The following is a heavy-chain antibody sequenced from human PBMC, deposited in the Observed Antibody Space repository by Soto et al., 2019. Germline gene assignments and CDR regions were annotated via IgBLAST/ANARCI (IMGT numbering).Heavy chain of an antibody. CDR3: AHRGGMITFGGVIAPVGFDY. D-gene: IGHD3-16*02. Sequence: QITLKESGPPLVKPTQTLTLTCTFSGFSLSTSGVGVGWIRQPPGKALEWLAVIYWDDDKRYSPSLKSRLTITKDTSKNQVVLTMTNMDPVDTATYYCAHRGGMITFGGVIAPVGFDYWGQGTLVTVSS. CDR1: GFSLSTSGVG. CDR2: IYWDDDK. J-gene: IGHJ4*02. V-gene: IGHV2-5*02.